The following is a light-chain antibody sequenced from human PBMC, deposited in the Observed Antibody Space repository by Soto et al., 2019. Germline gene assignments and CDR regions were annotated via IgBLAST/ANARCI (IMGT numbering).Light chain of an antibody. CDR3: PQYHNCL. V-gene: IGKV3-15*01. Sequence: EIVRTQSPATLSVSPGERATLSCRASQSVSSNLAWYQQKPGQAPRLLIYGASTRATGIPARFSGSGSGTEFTLTISSLQSEDFAVHYCPQYHNCLFGGGTKVEIK. CDR2: GAS. J-gene: IGKJ4*01. CDR1: QSVSSN.